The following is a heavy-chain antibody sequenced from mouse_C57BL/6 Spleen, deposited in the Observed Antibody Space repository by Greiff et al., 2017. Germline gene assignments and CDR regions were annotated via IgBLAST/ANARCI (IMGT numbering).Heavy chain of an antibody. D-gene: IGHD4-1*01. Sequence: EVQLVESGGGLVQPKGSLKLSCAASGFSFNTYAMNWVRQAPGKGLEWVARIRSKSNNYATYYADSVKDRFTISRDDSESMLYLQMNNLKTEDTAMYYCVRHGTGNWYFDVWGTGTTVTVSS. J-gene: IGHJ1*03. CDR3: VRHGTGNWYFDV. V-gene: IGHV10-1*01. CDR2: IRSKSNNYAT. CDR1: GFSFNTYA.